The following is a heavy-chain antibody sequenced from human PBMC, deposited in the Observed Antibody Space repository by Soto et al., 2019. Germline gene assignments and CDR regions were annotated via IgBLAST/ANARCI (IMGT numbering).Heavy chain of an antibody. CDR1: GFTFSSYW. V-gene: IGHV3-7*05. Sequence: GGSLRLSCAASGFTFSSYWMSWVRQAPGKGLEWVANIKQDGSEKYYVDSVKGRFTISRDNAKNSLYLQMNSLRAEDTAVYYCASQGPQDTARIFDYWGQGTLVTVSS. D-gene: IGHD5-18*01. CDR3: ASQGPQDTARIFDY. J-gene: IGHJ4*02. CDR2: IKQDGSEK.